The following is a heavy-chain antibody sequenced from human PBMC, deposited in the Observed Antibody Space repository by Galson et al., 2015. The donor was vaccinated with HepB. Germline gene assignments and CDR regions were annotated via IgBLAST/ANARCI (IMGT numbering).Heavy chain of an antibody. CDR1: GGTFSSYA. J-gene: IGHJ3*02. V-gene: IGHV1-69*13. CDR2: IIPIFGTA. D-gene: IGHD3-22*01. Sequence: SVKVSCKASGGTFSSYAISWVRQAPGQGLEWMGGIIPIFGTANYAQKFQGRVTITADESTSTAYMELSSLRSEDTAVYYCAKQYDSSYAFDIWGQGTMATVSS. CDR3: AKQYDSSYAFDI.